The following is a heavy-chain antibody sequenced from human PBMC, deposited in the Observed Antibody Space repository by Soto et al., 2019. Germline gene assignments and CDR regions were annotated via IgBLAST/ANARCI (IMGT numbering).Heavy chain of an antibody. V-gene: IGHV4-4*02. J-gene: IGHJ4*02. CDR3: ASRDPGTSVDY. Sequence: SETLSLTCAVSGGSFTSNNWWTWVRQPPGQGLAWIGEIYRTGSTNYNPSLKSRVTISLDKSENQFSLKVTSLTAADTAVYYCASRDPGTSVDYWGQGTLVTVPQ. CDR2: IYRTGST. CDR1: GGSFTSNNW. D-gene: IGHD1-7*01.